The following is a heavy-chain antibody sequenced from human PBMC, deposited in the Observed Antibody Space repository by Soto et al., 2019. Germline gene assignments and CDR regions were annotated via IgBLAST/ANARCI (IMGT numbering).Heavy chain of an antibody. V-gene: IGHV3-15*07. CDR3: TTASSSPTSLTYYHDSSGYYPNDAFDI. J-gene: IGHJ3*02. D-gene: IGHD3-22*01. Sequence: GGSLRLSCAASGFTFSNAWMNWVRQAPGKGLEWVGRIKSKTDGGTTDYAAPVKGRFTISRDDSKNTLYLQMNSLKTEDTAVYYCTTASSSPTSLTYYHDSSGYYPNDAFDIWGQGTMVTVSS. CDR2: IKSKTDGGTT. CDR1: GFTFSNAW.